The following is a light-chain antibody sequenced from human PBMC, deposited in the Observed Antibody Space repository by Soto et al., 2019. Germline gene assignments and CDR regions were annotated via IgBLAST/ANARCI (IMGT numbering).Light chain of an antibody. CDR2: AVS. Sequence: QSVLTQPASVSGSPGQSITISCTGTSSDVGSYNLVSWYQQHPGKAPKLMIYAVSNRPSGVSNRFSASKSGNTASLFISGLQAEDEADYYCSSYTSDSSYVFGSGTKVTVL. J-gene: IGLJ1*01. CDR1: SSDVGSYNL. CDR3: SSYTSDSSYV. V-gene: IGLV2-14*02.